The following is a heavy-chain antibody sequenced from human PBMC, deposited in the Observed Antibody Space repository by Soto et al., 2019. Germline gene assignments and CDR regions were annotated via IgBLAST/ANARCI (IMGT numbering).Heavy chain of an antibody. Sequence: QVQLQESGPGLVKPSQTLSLTCTVSGGSISSGDYYWSWIRQPPGKGLEWIGYIYYSGSTYYNPSLKSRVTISVDTSKNQFSLKLSSVTAADTAVYYCARDRGGDSSGYEGRWFDPWGQGTLVTVSS. CDR1: GGSISSGDYY. V-gene: IGHV4-30-4*01. CDR3: ARDRGGDSSGYEGRWFDP. J-gene: IGHJ5*02. D-gene: IGHD3-22*01. CDR2: IYYSGST.